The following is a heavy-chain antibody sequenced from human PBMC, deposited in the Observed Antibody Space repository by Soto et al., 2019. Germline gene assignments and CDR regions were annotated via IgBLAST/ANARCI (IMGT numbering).Heavy chain of an antibody. D-gene: IGHD1-1*01. CDR2: ISAHNGNT. J-gene: IGHJ4*02. CDR1: GYTFTSYG. CDR3: ARGRYGDY. V-gene: IGHV1-18*01. Sequence: QVHLVQSGAEVKKPGASVKVSCKASGYTFTSYGITWVRQAPGQGLEWMGWISAHNGNTDYAQKLQVRVIVTRDTSTSTAYMELRRLISDDTAVYYCARGRYGDYWGQGALGTVSS.